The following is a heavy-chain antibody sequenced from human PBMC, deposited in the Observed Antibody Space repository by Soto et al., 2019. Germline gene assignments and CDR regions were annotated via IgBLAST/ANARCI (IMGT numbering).Heavy chain of an antibody. J-gene: IGHJ3*02. CDR3: ASTVTGAFDI. CDR1: GGTFSSYA. D-gene: IGHD4-17*01. CDR2: IIPIFGTA. V-gene: IGHV1-69*13. Sequence: ASVKVSYKASGGTFSSYAISWVRQAPGQGLEWMGGIIPIFGTANYAQKFQGRVTITADESTSTAYMELSSLRSEDTAVYYCASTVTGAFDIWGQGTMVTVSS.